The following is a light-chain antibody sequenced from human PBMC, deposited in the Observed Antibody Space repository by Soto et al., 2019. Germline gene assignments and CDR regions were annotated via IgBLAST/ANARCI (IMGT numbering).Light chain of an antibody. CDR1: QGIRSR. J-gene: IGKJ4*01. V-gene: IGKV1-12*01. CDR3: QQANSFPLT. CDR2: AIS. Sequence: DIQMTQSPSSVSASVGDRVTITCRASQGIRSRLAWYQQKPGKAPTLLIYAISSFQSGVPSRFSGSGFCTDFSVTISSLQPEDFATYYCQQANSFPLTFGGGTKVEIK.